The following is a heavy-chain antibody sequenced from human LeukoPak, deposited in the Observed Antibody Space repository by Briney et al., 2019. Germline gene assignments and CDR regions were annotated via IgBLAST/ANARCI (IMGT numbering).Heavy chain of an antibody. CDR3: ARIAMAGIGDGFDI. V-gene: IGHV3-20*04. J-gene: IGHJ3*02. CDR1: GFTFDDYD. CDR2: INWNGGST. D-gene: IGHD6-19*01. Sequence: PGGSLRLSCATSGFTFDDYDMSWVRQAPGKGLEWVSGINWNGGSTGYADSVKGRFTISRDNARNSLYLQMNSLRAEDTALYYCARIAMAGIGDGFDIWGQGTMVTVSS.